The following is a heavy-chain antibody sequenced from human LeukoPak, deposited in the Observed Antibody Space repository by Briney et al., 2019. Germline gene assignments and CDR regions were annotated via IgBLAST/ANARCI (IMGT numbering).Heavy chain of an antibody. Sequence: GGSLRLSCAASGFTFSSYGMHWVRQAPGKGLEWVAVIWYDGSNKYYADSVKGRFTISRDNSKNTLYLQMNSLRAADTAVYYCARAPTEYYYGSWNKGGFDPWGQGTLVTVSS. V-gene: IGHV3-33*01. CDR2: IWYDGSNK. CDR3: ARAPTEYYYGSWNKGGFDP. CDR1: GFTFSSYG. J-gene: IGHJ5*02. D-gene: IGHD3-10*01.